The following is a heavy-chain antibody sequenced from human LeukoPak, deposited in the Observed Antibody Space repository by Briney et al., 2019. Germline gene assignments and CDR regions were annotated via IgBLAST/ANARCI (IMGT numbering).Heavy chain of an antibody. Sequence: SETLSLTCSVSGDSITSYYWSWIRQPPGRGLEWIGYVFHSGVTNYNPSLKSRVTLSLDTSKNQFSLKLKSVTAADTAVYFCATRADWFDPWGQGTLVIVSS. V-gene: IGHV4-59*12. J-gene: IGHJ5*02. CDR3: ATRADWFDP. CDR2: VFHSGVT. CDR1: GDSITSYY.